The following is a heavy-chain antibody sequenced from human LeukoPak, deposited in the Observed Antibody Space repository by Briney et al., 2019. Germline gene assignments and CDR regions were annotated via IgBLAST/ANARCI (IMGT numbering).Heavy chain of an antibody. CDR2: ISGSGGST. J-gene: IGHJ4*02. D-gene: IGHD3-3*01. Sequence: PGGSLRLSCAASGFAFSSYAMSWVRQAPGKGLEWVSAISGSGGSTYYADSVKGRFTISRDNSKNTLYLQMNSLRAEDTAVYYCAKARADYDAFDYWGQGTLVTVSS. V-gene: IGHV3-23*01. CDR1: GFAFSSYA. CDR3: AKARADYDAFDY.